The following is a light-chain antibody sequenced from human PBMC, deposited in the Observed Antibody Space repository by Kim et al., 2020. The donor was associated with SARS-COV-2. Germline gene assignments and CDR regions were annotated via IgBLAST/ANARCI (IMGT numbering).Light chain of an antibody. CDR3: QKYNSAPLT. J-gene: IGKJ1*01. Sequence: ASVGERGTITCRASQGISNYLAWYQQKPGKVPKLLIYAASTLQSGVPSRFSGSGSGTDFTLTISSLQPEDVATYYCQKYNSAPLTFGQGTKVDIK. CDR2: AAS. CDR1: QGISNY. V-gene: IGKV1-27*01.